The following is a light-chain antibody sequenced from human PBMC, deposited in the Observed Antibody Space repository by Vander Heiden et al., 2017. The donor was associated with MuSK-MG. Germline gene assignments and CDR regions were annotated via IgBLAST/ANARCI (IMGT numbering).Light chain of an antibody. CDR3: NSYTSSSSLPYV. CDR1: SRDVGGYNY. CDR2: DVS. J-gene: IGLJ1*01. Sequence: QSALTQPASVSGSPGQSITISCTGTSRDVGGYNYVSWYQQHPGKAPKLMIYDVSNRPSGVSNRFSGSKSGNTASLTISGLQTEDEGDYYCNSYTSSSSLPYVFGTGTKVTVL. V-gene: IGLV2-14*03.